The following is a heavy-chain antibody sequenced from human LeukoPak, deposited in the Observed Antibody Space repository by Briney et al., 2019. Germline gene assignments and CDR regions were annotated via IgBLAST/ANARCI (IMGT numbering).Heavy chain of an antibody. CDR3: AKLGGGDSNDAFDI. V-gene: IGHV3-33*06. Sequence: PGRSLRLSCAASGFTFSSNGMHWVRQAPGKGLEWVGIIWYDGSNKYYADSVKGRFTISRDNSKNTLYLQMNSLRVEDTAVYYCAKLGGGDSNDAFDIWGQGTLVTVSS. CDR1: GFTFSSNG. J-gene: IGHJ3*02. CDR2: IWYDGSNK. D-gene: IGHD2-21*02.